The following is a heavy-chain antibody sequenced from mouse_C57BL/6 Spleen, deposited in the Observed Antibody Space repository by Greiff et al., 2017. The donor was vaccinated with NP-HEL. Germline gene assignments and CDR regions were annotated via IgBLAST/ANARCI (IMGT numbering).Heavy chain of an antibody. V-gene: IGHV1-54*01. CDR2: INPGSGGT. D-gene: IGHD2-4*01. CDR1: GYAFTNYL. CDR3: AREESYDYTWFAY. Sequence: QVQLKESGAELVRPGTSVKVSCKASGYAFTNYLIEWVKQRPGQGLEWIGVINPGSGGTNYNEKFKGKATLTADKSSSTAYMQLSSLTSEDSAVYFCAREESYDYTWFAYWGQGTLVTVSA. J-gene: IGHJ3*01.